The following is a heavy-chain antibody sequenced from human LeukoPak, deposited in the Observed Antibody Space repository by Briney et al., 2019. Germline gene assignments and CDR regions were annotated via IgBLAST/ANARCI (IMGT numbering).Heavy chain of an antibody. Sequence: SVTVSCTASGGAFSSYAMSWVRQAPGQGLEWMGRIIPILGIANYAQKFQGRVTITADKSTSTAYMELSSLRSEDTAVYYCAGDKDSTMTDWGQGTLVTVSS. CDR3: AGDKDSTMTD. CDR1: GGAFSSYA. CDR2: IIPILGIA. J-gene: IGHJ4*02. V-gene: IGHV1-69*04. D-gene: IGHD2/OR15-2a*01.